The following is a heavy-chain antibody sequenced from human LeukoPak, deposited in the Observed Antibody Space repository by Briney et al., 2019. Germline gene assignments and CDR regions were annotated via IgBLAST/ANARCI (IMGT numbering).Heavy chain of an antibody. CDR3: ARSGYSSSWYMF. CDR2: ISSSSGYI. D-gene: IGHD6-13*01. CDR1: GFTFSSYS. Sequence: QPGGSLRLSCAASGFTFSSYSMNWVRQAPGKGLEWVSSISSSSGYIYYADSVKGRFTISRDNAKNSLYLQMNSLRAEDTAFYYCARSGYSSSWYMFWGQGSLVTVSS. J-gene: IGHJ4*02. V-gene: IGHV3-21*01.